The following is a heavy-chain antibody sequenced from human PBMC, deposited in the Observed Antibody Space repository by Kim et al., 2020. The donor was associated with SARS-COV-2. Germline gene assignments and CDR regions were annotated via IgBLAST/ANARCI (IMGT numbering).Heavy chain of an antibody. CDR3: ARSRTNCLDN. J-gene: IGHJ4*02. CDR1: GFTFSDYA. Sequence: GGSLRLSCAASGFTFSDYAMHWVRQAPGKGLEWVSIVWYDGNYQSYADSVKVRFTISRDNSKNTLSLEMNSLRAADTAVYYCARSRTNCLDNWGQGTLVT. V-gene: IGHV3-33*01. D-gene: IGHD2-2*01. CDR2: VWYDGNYQ.